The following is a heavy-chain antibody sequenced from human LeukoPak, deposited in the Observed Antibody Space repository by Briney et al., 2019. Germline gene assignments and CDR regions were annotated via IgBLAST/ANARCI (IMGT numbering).Heavy chain of an antibody. Sequence: SGPALVKPTQTLTLTCTFSGFSLSTSGVCVSWIRQPPGKALEWLARIDWDDDKYYSTSLKTRLTISKDTSKNQVVLTMTNMDPVDTATYYCARIRYGDYDARFFDYWGQGTLVTVSS. D-gene: IGHD4-17*01. CDR3: ARIRYGDYDARFFDY. V-gene: IGHV2-70*11. CDR1: GFSLSTSGVC. CDR2: IDWDDDK. J-gene: IGHJ4*02.